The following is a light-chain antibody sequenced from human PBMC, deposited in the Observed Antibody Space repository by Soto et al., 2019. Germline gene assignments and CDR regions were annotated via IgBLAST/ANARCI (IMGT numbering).Light chain of an antibody. CDR1: QAISNG. J-gene: IGKJ1*01. V-gene: IGKV1-5*03. CDR2: AAA. Sequence: DIQMTQSPSSLSGSVGDRVTITCRASQAISNGLGWYQQKQGKAPQLLIYAAATLQSGVPSRFSGSGSGTEFTLTISSLQPDDFATYYCQHYNSYSEAFGQGTKVDIK. CDR3: QHYNSYSEA.